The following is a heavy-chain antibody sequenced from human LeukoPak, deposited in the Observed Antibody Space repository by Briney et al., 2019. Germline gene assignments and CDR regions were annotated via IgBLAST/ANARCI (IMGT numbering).Heavy chain of an antibody. CDR2: VSGSGANT. J-gene: IGHJ4*02. D-gene: IGHD5-18*01. CDR1: GFTFSSYG. CDR3: ATNTPMARYYLDY. Sequence: GGSLRLSCAASGFTFSSYGMSWVRQAPGKGLEWVSAVSGSGANTYYADFVKGRFTISRDNSKNTLYLQMNSLRAEDTAVYYCATNTPMARYYLDYWGQGTLVTVSS. V-gene: IGHV3-23*01.